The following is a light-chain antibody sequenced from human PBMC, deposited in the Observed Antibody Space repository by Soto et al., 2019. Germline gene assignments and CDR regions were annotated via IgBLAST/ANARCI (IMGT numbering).Light chain of an antibody. CDR3: QQYVTSLH. Sequence: EMVLTQSPGTLSLSPGERATLSCRASQSISSSYLAWYQQKPGQAPRLLIYGASSRATGIPERFSGSGSGTDFTLAISRLEPEDFAVYFCQQYVTSLHFGGGTMVEIK. CDR1: QSISSSY. J-gene: IGKJ4*01. V-gene: IGKV3-20*01. CDR2: GAS.